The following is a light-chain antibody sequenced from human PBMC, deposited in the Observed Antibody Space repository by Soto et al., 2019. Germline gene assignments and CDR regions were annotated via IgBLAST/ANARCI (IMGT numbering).Light chain of an antibody. CDR3: LQRSIGFT. V-gene: IGKV3-11*01. CDR2: GAS. J-gene: IGKJ3*01. CDR1: QSVGTY. Sequence: EIVLTQSPATLSLSPGERATLSCRASQSVGTYLAWYQQKRGQSPRLLIYGASKRAPGIPARFSGSGSGTDFTLTINSLDPEDFAVYHCLQRSIGFTXGXGTKVEVK.